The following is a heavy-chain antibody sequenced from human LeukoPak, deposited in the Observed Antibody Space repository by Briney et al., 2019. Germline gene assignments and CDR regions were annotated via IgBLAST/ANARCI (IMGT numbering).Heavy chain of an antibody. Sequence: GGSLRLSCAASGFSFGTSGMHWVRQAPGKGLEWVAVISYDGSNKYYADSVKGRFTISRDNSKNTLYLQMNSLRAEDTAVYYCARDPEQQWLATYFDYWGQGTLVTVSS. V-gene: IGHV3-30*03. CDR2: ISYDGSNK. D-gene: IGHD6-19*01. CDR3: ARDPEQQWLATYFDY. CDR1: GFSFGTSG. J-gene: IGHJ4*02.